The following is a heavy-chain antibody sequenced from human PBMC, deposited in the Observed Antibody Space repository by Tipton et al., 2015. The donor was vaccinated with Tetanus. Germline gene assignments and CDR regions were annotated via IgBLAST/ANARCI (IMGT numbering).Heavy chain of an antibody. D-gene: IGHD2-2*01. CDR1: GGSISSYY. CDR2: IYTSGST. J-gene: IGHJ4*02. Sequence: TLSLTCTVSGGSISSYYWSWIRQPAGKGLEWVGRIYTSGSTNYNPSLKSRVTMSVDTSKNQFSLKLSSVTAADTAVYYCARDNSVPAALDYWGQGTLVTVSS. CDR3: ARDNSVPAALDY. V-gene: IGHV4-4*07.